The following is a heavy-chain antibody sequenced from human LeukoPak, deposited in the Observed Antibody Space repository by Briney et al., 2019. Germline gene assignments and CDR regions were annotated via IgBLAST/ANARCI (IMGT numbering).Heavy chain of an antibody. J-gene: IGHJ4*02. CDR3: ARVFNTVGFDY. CDR1: GFTFTNYW. D-gene: IGHD4-23*01. Sequence: GGSLRLSCAASGFTFTNYWMSWVRQAPGKGLELVANIKQDRSEKYYVDSVKGRFTISRDNARNSLDLQMNSLRGEDTAVYYCARVFNTVGFDYWGQGILVTVSS. V-gene: IGHV3-7*01. CDR2: IKQDRSEK.